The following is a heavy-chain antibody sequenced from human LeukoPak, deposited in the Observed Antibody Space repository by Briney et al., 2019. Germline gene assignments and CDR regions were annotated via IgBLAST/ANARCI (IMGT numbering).Heavy chain of an antibody. CDR1: GYTLTNYY. J-gene: IGHJ4*02. Sequence: ASVKVSCKASGYTLTNYYIHWVRQAPGQGLEWMGVVDPSGGSATYAQRFQGRVTMTRDMSTSTVYMELSGLRSEDTAVYYCARGDYGGNSDYWGQGTLVTVSS. CDR2: VDPSGGSA. CDR3: ARGDYGGNSDY. D-gene: IGHD4-23*01. V-gene: IGHV1-46*01.